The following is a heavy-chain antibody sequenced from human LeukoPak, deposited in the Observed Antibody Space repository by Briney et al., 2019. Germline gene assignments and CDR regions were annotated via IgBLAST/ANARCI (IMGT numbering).Heavy chain of an antibody. D-gene: IGHD1-26*01. CDR3: ARVYLGGWEQGGLSD. Sequence: ASVKVSCKASGYTFTSYGISWARPAPGQGGGGMGRISAYNGKTNYAQKLQGRVTLTTDTSTSTAYTQMRSLRSDDTAVYYCARVYLGGWEQGGLSDWGQGTLVTVS. J-gene: IGHJ4*02. V-gene: IGHV1-18*01. CDR1: GYTFTSYG. CDR2: ISAYNGKT.